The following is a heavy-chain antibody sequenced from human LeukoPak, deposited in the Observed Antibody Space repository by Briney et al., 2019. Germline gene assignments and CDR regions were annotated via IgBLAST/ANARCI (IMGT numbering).Heavy chain of an antibody. V-gene: IGHV3-74*01. Sequence: GGSLRLSCAASGFTFSNYWMHWVRQAPGKGLVWVSRITRDGSGTTYADSVKGRFTISRDNAKNTVYLQMNSLRAEDTAMYYCARDCNYAGDYWGQGTLVTVSS. CDR3: ARDCNYAGDY. CDR1: GFTFSNYW. D-gene: IGHD4-11*01. CDR2: ITRDGSGT. J-gene: IGHJ4*02.